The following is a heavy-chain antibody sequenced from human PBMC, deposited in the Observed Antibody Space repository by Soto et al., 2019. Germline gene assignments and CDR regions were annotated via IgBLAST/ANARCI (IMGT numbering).Heavy chain of an antibody. CDR2: ISGSGGST. CDR3: AKDWDSYGYPHLFDY. Sequence: GGSLRLSCAASGFTFSSYAMSRVRQAPGKGLEWVSAISGSGGSTYYADSVKGRFTISRDNSKNTLYLQMNSLRAEDTAVYYCAKDWDSYGYPHLFDYWAQGTLVNVSS. J-gene: IGHJ4*02. D-gene: IGHD5-18*01. CDR1: GFTFSSYA. V-gene: IGHV3-23*01.